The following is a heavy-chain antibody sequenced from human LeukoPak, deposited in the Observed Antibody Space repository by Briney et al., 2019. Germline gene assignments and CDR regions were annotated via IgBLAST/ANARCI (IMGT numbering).Heavy chain of an antibody. CDR2: IYPAGSDT. J-gene: IGHJ4*02. Sequence: GESLKISCQGAGYSFTTSWIAWVRQRPGKGLEWMGIIYPAGSDTRYSPSFKGLVTISADKSINTAYLKWSSLKASDTAMYYCARQRSSGWYIDFWGQGTLVTVSS. CDR3: ARQRSSGWYIDF. V-gene: IGHV5-51*01. CDR1: GYSFTTSW. D-gene: IGHD6-19*01.